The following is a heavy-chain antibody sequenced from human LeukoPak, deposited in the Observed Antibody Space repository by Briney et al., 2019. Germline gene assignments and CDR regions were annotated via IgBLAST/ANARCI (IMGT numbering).Heavy chain of an antibody. Sequence: GASVKVSCKASGYTFTSYGISWVRQAPGEGLEWMGWISAYNGNTNYAQKLQGRVTMTTDTSTSTAYMELRSLRSDDTAVYYCARDSGKVYYGSGSYEVDYWGQGTLVTVSS. J-gene: IGHJ4*02. D-gene: IGHD3-10*01. V-gene: IGHV1-18*01. CDR2: ISAYNGNT. CDR1: GYTFTSYG. CDR3: ARDSGKVYYGSGSYEVDY.